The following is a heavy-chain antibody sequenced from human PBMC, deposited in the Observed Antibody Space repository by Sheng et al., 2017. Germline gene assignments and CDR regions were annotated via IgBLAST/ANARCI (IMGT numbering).Heavy chain of an antibody. V-gene: IGHV3-23*01. D-gene: IGHD2-21*01. Sequence: EVELLESGGGLVQPGGSLRLSCAVSGLTFSSYAMNWVRQTPGKGLEWVSAISETGGNTHYADSVKGRFTISRDNSKSTLYLQMNNLRADDTAVYYCAKQYVDYWGQGTLVTVXS. CDR1: GLTFSSYA. J-gene: IGHJ4*02. CDR2: ISETGGNT. CDR3: AKQYVDY.